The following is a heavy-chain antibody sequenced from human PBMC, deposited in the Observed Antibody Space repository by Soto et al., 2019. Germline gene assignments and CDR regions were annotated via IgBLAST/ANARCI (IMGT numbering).Heavy chain of an antibody. V-gene: IGHV5-51*01. J-gene: IGHJ2*01. D-gene: IGHD2-2*01. CDR1: GYSLTSYW. CDR2: IYPGDSDT. CDR3: ERPGSTSSWSPYWYFDL. Sequence: EVQLVQSGAEVKKPGESLKISCKGSGYSLTSYWIGGVRQMPGKGLEWVVIIYPGDSDTRYSPSFQGQVTISADNSISTAHLQWSSLKASDTDMYYCERPGSTSSWSPYWYFDLWGRGTLVTVAS.